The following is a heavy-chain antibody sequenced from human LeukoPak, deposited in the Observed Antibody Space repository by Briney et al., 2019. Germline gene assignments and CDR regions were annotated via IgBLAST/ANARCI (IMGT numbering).Heavy chain of an antibody. CDR2: INPNSGGA. CDR3: ARSPAVAAHSGYYYGMDV. V-gene: IGHV1-2*04. CDR1: GYTFTGYY. J-gene: IGHJ6*02. Sequence: ASVKVSCKASGYTFTGYYMHWVRQAPGQGLEWMGWINPNSGGANYAQKFRGWVTMTRDTSISTAYMELSRLRSDDTAVYYCARSPAVAAHSGYYYGMDVWGQGTTVTVSS. D-gene: IGHD2-15*01.